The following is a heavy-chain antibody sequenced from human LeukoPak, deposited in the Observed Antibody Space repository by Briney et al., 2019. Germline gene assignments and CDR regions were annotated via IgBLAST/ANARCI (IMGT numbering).Heavy chain of an antibody. Sequence: KPSETLSLTCTVSGGSISTSNYYWGWIRQPPGKGLEWIGNIFYSGSTYYSPSLKSRVTISVDTSKNQFPLKLSSVTAADTAVYYCARLYGDYSRLSDWYFDLWGRGTLVTVSS. CDR2: IFYSGST. V-gene: IGHV4-39*06. J-gene: IGHJ2*01. CDR3: ARLYGDYSRLSDWYFDL. CDR1: GGSISTSNYY. D-gene: IGHD4-17*01.